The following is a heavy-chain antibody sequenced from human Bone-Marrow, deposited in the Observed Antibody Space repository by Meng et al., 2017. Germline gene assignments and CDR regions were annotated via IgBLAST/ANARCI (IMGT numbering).Heavy chain of an antibody. J-gene: IGHJ4*02. CDR3: ARVGYSGSRVTSYYFDY. Sequence: VELQEFGPGPVNPSPTLSITCTCSGGSISSGGYYWSWIRQHPGKGLEWIGYIYYSGSTYYNPSLKSLVTISVDTSKNQFSLKLSSVTAADTAVYYCARVGYSGSRVTSYYFDYWGQGTLVTVSS. CDR2: IYYSGST. CDR1: GGSISSGGYY. V-gene: IGHV4-31*01. D-gene: IGHD1-26*01.